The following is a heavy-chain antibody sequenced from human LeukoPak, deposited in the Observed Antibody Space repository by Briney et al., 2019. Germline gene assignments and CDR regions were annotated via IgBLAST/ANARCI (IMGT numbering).Heavy chain of an antibody. J-gene: IGHJ3*02. CDR1: GGSISSYY. CDR3: ARDGYSYGYGAFDI. D-gene: IGHD5-18*01. Sequence: SETLSLTCTVSGGSISSYYWSWIRQPPGKGVEWIGYIYYSGSTTYNPSLKSRVTISLDTSKNQFSLKLSSVTAADTAVYYCARDGYSYGYGAFDIWGQGTMVTVSS. V-gene: IGHV4-59*01. CDR2: IYYSGST.